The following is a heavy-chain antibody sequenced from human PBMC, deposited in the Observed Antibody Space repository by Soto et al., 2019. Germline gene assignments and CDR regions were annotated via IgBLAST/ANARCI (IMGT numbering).Heavy chain of an antibody. Sequence: EVQLVESGGGLIQPGGSLRLSCAASGFTVSSNYMSWVRQAPGKGLEWVSVIYSGGSTYYADSVKGRFTISRDNSKNTLYLQMNRLRAEDTAVYYCASHAIAAAGPFDYWGQGTLVTVSS. J-gene: IGHJ4*02. D-gene: IGHD6-13*01. CDR2: IYSGGST. CDR1: GFTVSSNY. V-gene: IGHV3-53*01. CDR3: ASHAIAAAGPFDY.